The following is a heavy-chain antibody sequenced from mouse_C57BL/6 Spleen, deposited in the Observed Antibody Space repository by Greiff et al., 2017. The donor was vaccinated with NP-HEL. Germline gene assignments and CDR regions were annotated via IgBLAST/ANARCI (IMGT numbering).Heavy chain of an antibody. CDR2: IDPSDSET. Sequence: QVQLQQPGAELVRPGSSVKLSCKASGYTFTSYWMHWVKQRPIQGLEWIGNIDPSDSETHYNQKFKDKATLTVDKSSSTAYMQLSSLTSEDSAVYYCARDYGSRGDYAMDYWGQGTSVTVSS. J-gene: IGHJ4*01. V-gene: IGHV1-52*01. CDR3: ARDYGSRGDYAMDY. CDR1: GYTFTSYW. D-gene: IGHD1-1*01.